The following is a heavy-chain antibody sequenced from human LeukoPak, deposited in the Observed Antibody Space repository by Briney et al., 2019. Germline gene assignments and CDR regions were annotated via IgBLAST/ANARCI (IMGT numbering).Heavy chain of an antibody. D-gene: IGHD2-2*02. CDR2: INHSGST. CDR3: ARTHRGCSSTSCYTFDY. Sequence: PSETLSLTCAVYGGSFSGYYWSWIRQPPGKGLEWIGEINHSGSTNYNPSLKSRVTISVDTSKNQFSLKLSSVTAADTAVYYCARTHRGCSSTSCYTFDYWGQGTLVTVSS. CDR1: GGSFSGYY. J-gene: IGHJ4*02. V-gene: IGHV4-34*01.